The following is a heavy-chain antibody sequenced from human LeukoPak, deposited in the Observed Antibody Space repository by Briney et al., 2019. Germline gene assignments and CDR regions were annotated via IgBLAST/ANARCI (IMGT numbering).Heavy chain of an antibody. Sequence: PGGSLRLSCAASGFTFSNAWMSWVRQAPGKGGAWVGRIKNKTDGGTTDYAAPVKGRFTISRDDSKNTLYLQMNSLKTEDTAVYYCTTELVPAAKVVAFDIWGQGTMVTVSS. CDR1: GFTFSNAW. CDR2: IKNKTDGGTT. CDR3: TTELVPAAKVVAFDI. D-gene: IGHD2-2*01. J-gene: IGHJ3*02. V-gene: IGHV3-15*01.